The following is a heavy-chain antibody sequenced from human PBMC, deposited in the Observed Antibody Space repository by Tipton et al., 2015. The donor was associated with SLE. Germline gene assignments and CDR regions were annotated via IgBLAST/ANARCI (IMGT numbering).Heavy chain of an antibody. CDR2: IYSSGGT. J-gene: IGHJ5*02. D-gene: IGHD3-3*01. CDR3: ARITT. CDR1: GFTVSGSY. Sequence: SLRLSCAASGFTVSGSYVNWVRQAPGKGLEWVSVIYSSGGTYYADTVKGRFTISSDNSKNTLYLQMDSLRAEDTGVYYCARITTWGQGTLVSVSS. V-gene: IGHV3-53*01.